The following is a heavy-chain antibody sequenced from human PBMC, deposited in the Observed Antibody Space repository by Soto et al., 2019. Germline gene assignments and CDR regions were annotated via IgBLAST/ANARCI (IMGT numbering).Heavy chain of an antibody. V-gene: IGHV4-31*03. Sequence: SETLSLTCTVSGGSISSGGYYWSWIRQPPGKGLEWIGHISYSGSTYYNTSPKSRVTISVDTSRNQFSLKVSSVTAADTAIYYCARDPGRALAVDWGEGTRVTVSS. J-gene: IGHJ4*02. CDR1: GGSISSGGYY. CDR2: ISYSGST. CDR3: ARDPGRALAVD. D-gene: IGHD6-19*01.